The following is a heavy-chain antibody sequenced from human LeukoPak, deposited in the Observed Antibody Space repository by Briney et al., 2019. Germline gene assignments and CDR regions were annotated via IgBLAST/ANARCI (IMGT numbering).Heavy chain of an antibody. D-gene: IGHD3-22*01. CDR1: GYTFTSYY. V-gene: IGHV1-46*01. CDR2: INPSGGST. CDR3: ARDGVYYDSSGRGANAFDI. J-gene: IGHJ3*02. Sequence: ASVKVSCKASGYTFTSYYMHWVRQAPGQGLEWMGIINPSGGSTSYAQKFQGRVTMTRDMSTSTVYMELSSLRSGDTAVYYCARDGVYYDSSGRGANAFDIWGQGTMVTVSS.